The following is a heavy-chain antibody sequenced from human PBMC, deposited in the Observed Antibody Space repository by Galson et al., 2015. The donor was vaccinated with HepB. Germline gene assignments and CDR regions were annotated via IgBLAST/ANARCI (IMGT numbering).Heavy chain of an antibody. CDR2: ISYDGSNK. CDR3: AKFGCSSTSCYYYYYYMDV. CDR1: GFTFSSYG. D-gene: IGHD2-2*01. Sequence: SLRLSCAASGFTFSSYGMHWVRQAPGKGLEWVAVISYDGSNKYYADSVKGRFTISRDNSKNTLYLQMNSLRAEDTAVYYCAKFGCSSTSCYYYYYYMDVWGKGTTVTVSS. V-gene: IGHV3-30*18. J-gene: IGHJ6*03.